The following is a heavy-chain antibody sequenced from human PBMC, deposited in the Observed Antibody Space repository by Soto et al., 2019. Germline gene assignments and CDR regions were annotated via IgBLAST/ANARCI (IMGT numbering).Heavy chain of an antibody. CDR3: ARDRWEFQLFYYGLDV. CDR2: IWYDGSND. V-gene: IGHV3-33*01. J-gene: IGHJ6*02. D-gene: IGHD1-26*01. Sequence: GGSLRLSCAASGFAFSNYGMHWVRQAPGKGLEWVAIIWYDGSNDYYVDSVKGRFTISRDNSKNTLSLQMNSLRAEDTAVYYCARDRWEFQLFYYGLDVWGQGTTVTVSS. CDR1: GFAFSNYG.